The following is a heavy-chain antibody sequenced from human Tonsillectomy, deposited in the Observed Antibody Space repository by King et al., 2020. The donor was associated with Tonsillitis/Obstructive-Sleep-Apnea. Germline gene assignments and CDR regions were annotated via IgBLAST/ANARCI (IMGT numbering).Heavy chain of an antibody. D-gene: IGHD2-21*02. CDR2: INSDGSST. Sequence: VQLVESGGGLIQPGGSLRLSCAASGFTFSSYWMHWVRQAPGKGLVWVSHINSDGSSTSYADSVKGRFTISRDNAKSTVYLQMDSLRAEDTAVYYCARDGQGDPVDYWGQGTVVTVSS. V-gene: IGHV3-74*01. J-gene: IGHJ4*02. CDR3: ARDGQGDPVDY. CDR1: GFTFSSYW.